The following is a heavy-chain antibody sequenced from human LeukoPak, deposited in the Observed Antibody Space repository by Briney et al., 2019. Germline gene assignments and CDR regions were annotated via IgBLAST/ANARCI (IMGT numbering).Heavy chain of an antibody. CDR3: AREPVTGSVY. CDR1: GFTFSTYS. Sequence: GGSLRLSCAASGFTFSTYSMNWVRQAPGKGREWVSSISSTGSYIYYADSVKGRFTVSRDNAKNSPYLQMNSLRGEDTAVYYCAREPVTGSVYWGQGTLVTVSS. V-gene: IGHV3-21*06. J-gene: IGHJ4*02. CDR2: ISSTGSYI. D-gene: IGHD4-17*01.